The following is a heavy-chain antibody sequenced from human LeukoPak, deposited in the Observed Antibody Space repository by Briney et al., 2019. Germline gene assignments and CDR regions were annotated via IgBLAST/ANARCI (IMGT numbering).Heavy chain of an antibody. V-gene: IGHV1-18*01. CDR3: ARGVYSSSWYEESYYFDY. CDR2: ISAYSGDT. D-gene: IGHD6-13*01. CDR1: GYTFTSYG. Sequence: ASVKVSCKASGYTFTSYGISWVRQAPGQGLEWMGWISAYSGDTNYAQKFQGRATMTTDTSTSTAYMELRSLSSDDTAVYYCARGVYSSSWYEESYYFDYWGQGTLVTVSS. J-gene: IGHJ4*02.